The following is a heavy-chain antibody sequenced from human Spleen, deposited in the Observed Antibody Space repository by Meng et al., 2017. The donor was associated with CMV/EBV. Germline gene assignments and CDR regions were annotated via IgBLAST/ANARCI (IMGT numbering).Heavy chain of an antibody. CDR2: IRSDGTNQ. J-gene: IGHJ4*02. D-gene: IGHD3-22*01. CDR1: GFTFSISP. Sequence: GGSLRLSCAASGFTFSISPMHWVRQAPGKGLEWVAFIRSDGTNQYYADSVKGRFTISRDNSKNTLYLQMNSLRAEDTAVYYCAKARRGITMIVVVTSPVDYWGQGTLVTVSS. CDR3: AKARRGITMIVVVTSPVDY. V-gene: IGHV3-30*02.